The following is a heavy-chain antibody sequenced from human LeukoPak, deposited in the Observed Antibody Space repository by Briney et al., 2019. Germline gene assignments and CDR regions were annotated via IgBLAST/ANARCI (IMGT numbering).Heavy chain of an antibody. Sequence: GGSLRLSCAASGFTFSSYSMNWVRQAPGKGLEWVSSISSSSSYIYYADSVKGRFTISRDNAKNSLYLQMNSLRAEDTAVYYCARQDYGGNSSYFDYWGQGTLVTVSS. V-gene: IGHV3-21*01. CDR1: GFTFSSYS. CDR3: ARQDYGGNSSYFDY. J-gene: IGHJ4*02. CDR2: ISSSSSYI. D-gene: IGHD4-23*01.